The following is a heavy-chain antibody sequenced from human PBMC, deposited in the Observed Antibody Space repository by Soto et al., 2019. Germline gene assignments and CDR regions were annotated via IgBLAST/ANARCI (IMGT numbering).Heavy chain of an antibody. CDR3: ARRLTTTVSALGY. V-gene: IGHV3-30*09. J-gene: IGHJ4*02. D-gene: IGHD4-17*01. CDR2: ISSDGVNK. CDR1: GFTFSSYS. Sequence: QVQLVESGGGVVQPGGSLTLSCKASGFTFSSYSIHWVRQAPGKGLEWVSVISSDGVNKPSAESVRGRFVISRDNSKKTVHLEMNRLRLEDTAVYFWARRLTTTVSALGYWGQGSLVNVSS.